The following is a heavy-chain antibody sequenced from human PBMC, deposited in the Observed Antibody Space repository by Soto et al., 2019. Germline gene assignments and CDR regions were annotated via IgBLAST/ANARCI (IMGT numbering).Heavy chain of an antibody. V-gene: IGHV3-30-3*01. J-gene: IGHJ4*02. CDR3: ARESALDY. Sequence: PGGSLRLSCAASGFTFSSYAMHWVRQAPGKGLEWVAVISYDGSNKYYADSVKGRFTISRDNSKNTLYLQMNSLRAEDTAVYYCARESALDYWGQGTLVTVSS. CDR2: ISYDGSNK. CDR1: GFTFSSYA.